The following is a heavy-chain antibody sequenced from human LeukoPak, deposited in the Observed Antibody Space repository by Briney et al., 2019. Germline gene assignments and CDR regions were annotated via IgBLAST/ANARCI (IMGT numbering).Heavy chain of an antibody. CDR3: ARDTDLNWHYDY. Sequence: PSETLSLACTVSGGSISSFYWSWIRQPAGKGLEWIGHINSGGSTNYSPSLKSRVTMSVDTSKNQFSLKLRSVTAADTAVYFCARDTDLNWHYDYWGQGTLVTVSS. J-gene: IGHJ4*02. D-gene: IGHD1-20*01. CDR2: INSGGST. CDR1: GGSISSFY. V-gene: IGHV4-4*07.